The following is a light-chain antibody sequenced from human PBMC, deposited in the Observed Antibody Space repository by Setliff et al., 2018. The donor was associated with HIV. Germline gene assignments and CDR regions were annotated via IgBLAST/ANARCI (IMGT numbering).Light chain of an antibody. CDR1: HNDVGSYDY. Sequence: QSVLAQPASVSGSPGQTISISCTGTHNDVGSYDYVSWYQQHPGKAPKLIIFDVNKRPSGVSDRFSASKSGNTASLTISGLQADDEADYYCCSFTSSNTYVFGTGTKVTVL. J-gene: IGLJ1*01. CDR2: DVN. V-gene: IGLV2-14*03. CDR3: CSFTSSNTYV.